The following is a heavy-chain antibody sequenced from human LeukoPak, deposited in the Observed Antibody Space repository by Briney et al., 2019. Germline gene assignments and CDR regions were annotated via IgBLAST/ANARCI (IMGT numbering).Heavy chain of an antibody. CDR3: TRLREGCSSTSCYYDY. CDR1: GFTFNGSA. J-gene: IGHJ4*02. Sequence: GGSLRLSCVVSGFTFNGSAIHWVRQASGKGLEWVGRIRSKTNSYVTAYGTSVKGRFIISRDDSKNTAYLQLNSLKNEDTAVYYCTRLREGCSSTSCYYDYWGQGTLVTVSS. V-gene: IGHV3-73*01. D-gene: IGHD2-2*01. CDR2: IRSKTNSYVT.